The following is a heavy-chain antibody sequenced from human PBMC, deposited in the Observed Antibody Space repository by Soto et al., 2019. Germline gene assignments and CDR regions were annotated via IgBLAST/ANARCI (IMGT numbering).Heavy chain of an antibody. CDR2: ISHDGSNK. V-gene: IGHV3-30-3*01. D-gene: IGHD2-15*01. Sequence: GGSLRLSCAASGFTFRSFAMHWFRQAPGKGLEWVAVISHDGSNKFYRDYVKGRFTISRDNAKNTFYLQINSLRYEDTAVYYCARGEWEDIAVVIGLRQGEYGVDVWGQGNTVTVSS. CDR3: ARGEWEDIAVVIGLRQGEYGVDV. CDR1: GFTFRSFA. J-gene: IGHJ6*02.